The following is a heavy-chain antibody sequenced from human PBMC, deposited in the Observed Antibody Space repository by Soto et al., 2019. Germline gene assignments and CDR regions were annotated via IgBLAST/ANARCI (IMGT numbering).Heavy chain of an antibody. Sequence: EVQLLESGGGLVQPGGSLRLSCAASGFTFSSYAMSWVRQAPGKGLEWVSAISGSGGSTYYADSVKGRFTISRDNSKNTLYLQMNSLRAEDTAVYYCATSACSGGSCYRDAFDIWGQGTMVTVSS. J-gene: IGHJ3*02. CDR1: GFTFSSYA. CDR2: ISGSGGST. D-gene: IGHD2-15*01. CDR3: ATSACSGGSCYRDAFDI. V-gene: IGHV3-23*01.